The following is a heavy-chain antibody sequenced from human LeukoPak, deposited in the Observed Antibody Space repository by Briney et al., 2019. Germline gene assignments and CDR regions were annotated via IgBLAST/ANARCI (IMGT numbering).Heavy chain of an antibody. CDR1: GFTFSSYS. J-gene: IGHJ4*02. CDR3: ARDTWLQSGYYFDY. D-gene: IGHD5-24*01. V-gene: IGHV3-21*01. Sequence: GGSLRLSCAASGFTFSSYSMNWVRQAPGKGLEWVSSISSSSSYIYYADSVKGRFTISRDNAKNSLYLQMNSLRAEDTAAYYCARDTWLQSGYYFDYWGQGTLVTVSS. CDR2: ISSSSSYI.